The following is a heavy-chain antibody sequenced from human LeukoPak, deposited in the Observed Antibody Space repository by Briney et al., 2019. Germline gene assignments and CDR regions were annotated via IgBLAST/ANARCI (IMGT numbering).Heavy chain of an antibody. J-gene: IGHJ5*02. CDR3: ARAVGLVPWFDP. CDR1: GYTFSSYG. Sequence: ASVKVYCKASGYTFSSYGISWMRQAPGQGLEWMGWISAYNGNTNYAQKLQGRVTMTTDTSTSTAYMELRSLRSDDTAVYYCARAVGLVPWFDPWGQGTLVTVSS. CDR2: ISAYNGNT. V-gene: IGHV1-18*01. D-gene: IGHD6-6*01.